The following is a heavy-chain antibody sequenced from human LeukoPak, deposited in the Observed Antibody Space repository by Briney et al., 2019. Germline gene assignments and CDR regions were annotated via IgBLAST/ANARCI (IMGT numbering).Heavy chain of an antibody. Sequence: SETLSLTCTVSGGSISSGDYYWSWIRQSPGKGLEWIGYIYYNGNTYYNPSLKSRVTISVDTSKNQFSLKLSSVTAADTAVYYCARDRGYNYGPFDYWGQGTLVTVSS. CDR3: ARDRGYNYGPFDY. J-gene: IGHJ4*02. CDR2: IYYNGNT. V-gene: IGHV4-30-4*01. CDR1: GGSISSGDYY. D-gene: IGHD5-18*01.